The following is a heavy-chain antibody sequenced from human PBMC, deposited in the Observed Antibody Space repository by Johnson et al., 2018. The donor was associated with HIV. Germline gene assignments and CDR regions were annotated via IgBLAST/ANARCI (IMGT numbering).Heavy chain of an antibody. Sequence: VQLVESGGGLVQPGGSLRLSCAASGFTFSDHYMDWVRQAPGKGLEWVSVIYSGGSTYYADSVKGRFTISRDNSKNTLYLQMNSLRAEDTAVYYCAISLIAAADAFDIWGQGTMVTVSS. J-gene: IGHJ3*02. CDR1: GFTFSDHY. V-gene: IGHV3-66*01. CDR2: IYSGGST. D-gene: IGHD6-13*01. CDR3: AISLIAAADAFDI.